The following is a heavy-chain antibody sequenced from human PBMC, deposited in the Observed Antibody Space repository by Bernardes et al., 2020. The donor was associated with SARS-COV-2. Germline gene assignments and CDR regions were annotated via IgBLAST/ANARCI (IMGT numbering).Heavy chain of an antibody. Sequence: SLTCTVSGGSISSGGYYWSWIRQHPGKGLEWIGYIYYSGSTYYNPSLKSRVTISVDTSKNQFSLKLSSVTAADTAVYYCARAGASTIFGVVAHFDYWGQGTLVTVSS. CDR2: IYYSGST. CDR1: GGSISSGGYY. CDR3: ARAGASTIFGVVAHFDY. J-gene: IGHJ4*02. D-gene: IGHD3-3*01. V-gene: IGHV4-31*03.